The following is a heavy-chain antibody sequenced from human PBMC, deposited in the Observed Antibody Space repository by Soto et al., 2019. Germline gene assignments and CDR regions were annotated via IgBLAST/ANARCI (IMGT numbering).Heavy chain of an antibody. V-gene: IGHV5-51*01. CDR3: ASSTVEMATIYYYYGMDV. CDR2: IYPGDSDT. D-gene: IGHD5-12*01. CDR1: GYSFTSYW. Sequence: PGESLKISCKGSGYSFTSYWIGWVRQMPGKVLEWMGIIYPGDSDTRYSPSFQGQVTISADKSISTAYLQWSSLKASDTAMYYCASSTVEMATIYYYYGMDVWGQGXTVTV. J-gene: IGHJ6*02.